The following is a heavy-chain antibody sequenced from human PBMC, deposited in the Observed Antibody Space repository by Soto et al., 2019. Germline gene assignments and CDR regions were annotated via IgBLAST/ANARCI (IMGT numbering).Heavy chain of an antibody. D-gene: IGHD3-22*01. Sequence: QVQLVQSGAEVKKPGASVKVSCKASGYIFTSYGISWVRQAPGQGLEWMGWISAYNGNTNYAQKLQGRVTMTTDTSTSTAYMELRSLRSDDTAVYYCARDLIVVVAKPDAFDIWGQGTMVTVSS. J-gene: IGHJ3*02. CDR1: GYIFTSYG. CDR3: ARDLIVVVAKPDAFDI. CDR2: ISAYNGNT. V-gene: IGHV1-18*01.